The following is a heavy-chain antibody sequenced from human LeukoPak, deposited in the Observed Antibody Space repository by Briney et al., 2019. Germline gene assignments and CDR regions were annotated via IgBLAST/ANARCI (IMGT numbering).Heavy chain of an antibody. D-gene: IGHD5-24*01. CDR1: GGTFSSYA. J-gene: IGHJ4*02. Sequence: GASVKVSCKASGGTFSSYAISWVRQAPGQGLEWMGGIIPIFGTANYAQKFQGRVTITTDESTSTAYMELSSLRSEDTAVYYCARESRNGYNPGIDYWGQGTLVTVSS. CDR2: IIPIFGTA. CDR3: ARESRNGYNPGIDY. V-gene: IGHV1-69*05.